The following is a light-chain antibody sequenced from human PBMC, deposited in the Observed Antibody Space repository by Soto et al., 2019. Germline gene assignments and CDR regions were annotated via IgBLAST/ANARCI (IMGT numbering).Light chain of an antibody. V-gene: IGKV3-15*01. J-gene: IGKJ5*01. Sequence: EIVMTQSPASLSVSPGERVTLSCTASQTVSRYLAWYQQIPGQPPRLLIHGASTGAIGVPDRFSGSGSGTEFTLTISTLQSEDFAVYYCQQYNNWPPITFGQGTRLEIK. CDR2: GAS. CDR3: QQYNNWPPIT. CDR1: QTVSRY.